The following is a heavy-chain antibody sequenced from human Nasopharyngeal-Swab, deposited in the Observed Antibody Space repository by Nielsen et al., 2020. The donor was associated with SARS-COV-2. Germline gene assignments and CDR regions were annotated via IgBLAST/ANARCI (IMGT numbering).Heavy chain of an antibody. CDR1: GFTFSSYG. CDR3: AKEGLLRGYSYGYLGDY. D-gene: IGHD5-18*01. V-gene: IGHV3-30*18. Sequence: GGSLKISCAASGFTFSSYGMHWVRQAPGKGLEWVAVISYDGSNKYYADSVKGRFTISRDNSKNTLYLQMNSLRAEDTAVYYCAKEGLLRGYSYGYLGDYWGQGTLVTVSS. J-gene: IGHJ4*02. CDR2: ISYDGSNK.